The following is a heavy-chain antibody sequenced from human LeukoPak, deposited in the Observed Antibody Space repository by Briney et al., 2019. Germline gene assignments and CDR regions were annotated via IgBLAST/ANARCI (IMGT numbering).Heavy chain of an antibody. Sequence: GGSLRLSCEGSGFTFSNYWMSWVRQAPGKGLEWVANIKTDGSEKYYVDSVKGRFTISRDNAKNSLYLQMNSLRAEDTAVYYCARAPFRKSSSWYYNYWGQGTLVTVSS. CDR3: ARAPFRKSSSWYYNY. J-gene: IGHJ4*02. V-gene: IGHV3-7*01. D-gene: IGHD6-13*01. CDR1: GFTFSNYW. CDR2: IKTDGSEK.